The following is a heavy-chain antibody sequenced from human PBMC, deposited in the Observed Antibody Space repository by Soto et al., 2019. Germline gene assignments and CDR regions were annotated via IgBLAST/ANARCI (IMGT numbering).Heavy chain of an antibody. Sequence: QVQLVQSGAEVKKPGDSVNVSCKASGYSFTDYYMHWVRQAPGQGPEWLGWINPSTGVTHFAQKFQGWVTMARDTSISTAYLELSRLSSDDTAVYYCVRSTGDFRYGMDVWGQGTTVTVSS. V-gene: IGHV1-2*04. CDR2: INPSTGVT. D-gene: IGHD2-21*02. J-gene: IGHJ6*02. CDR3: VRSTGDFRYGMDV. CDR1: GYSFTDYY.